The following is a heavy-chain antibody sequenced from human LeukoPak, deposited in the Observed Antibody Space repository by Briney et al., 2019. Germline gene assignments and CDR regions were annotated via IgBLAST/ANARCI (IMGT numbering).Heavy chain of an antibody. CDR2: INHSGST. V-gene: IGHV4-34*01. D-gene: IGHD1-26*01. CDR1: GGSFSGYY. Sequence: SETLSLTCAVYGGSFSGYYWSWIRQPPGKGLEWIGEINHSGSTNYNPSLKSRVTISVDTSKNQFPLKLSSVAAADTAVYYCARRSLVGATFDYWGQGTLVTVSS. CDR3: ARRSLVGATFDY. J-gene: IGHJ4*02.